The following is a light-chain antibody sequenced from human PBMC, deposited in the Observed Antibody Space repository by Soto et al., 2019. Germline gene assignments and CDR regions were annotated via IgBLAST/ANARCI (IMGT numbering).Light chain of an antibody. J-gene: IGLJ1*01. V-gene: IGLV2-14*01. Sequence: QSVLTQPTSVSGSPGQSITISCTGNSNDIGAYDFVSWYQKHPGKAPRLLILGVLNRPSGISIGFSASKSGLTASLTISGLQAEDEADYYCSSFTTYRFYVFGPGTKVTVL. CDR1: SNDIGAYDF. CDR2: GVL. CDR3: SSFTTYRFYV.